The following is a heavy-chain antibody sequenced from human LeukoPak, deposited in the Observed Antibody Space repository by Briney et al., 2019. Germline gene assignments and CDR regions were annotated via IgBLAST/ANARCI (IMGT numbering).Heavy chain of an antibody. CDR1: GGSISSYY. J-gene: IGHJ3*02. Sequence: SETLSLTCTVSGGSISSYYWSWIRQPPGKGLEWIGYIYYSGSTNYNPSLKSRVTISVDTSKNQFSLKLSSVTAADTAVYYCARRGSGYLYDAFDIWGQGTMVTVSS. D-gene: IGHD3-22*01. CDR2: IYYSGST. V-gene: IGHV4-59*12. CDR3: ARRGSGYLYDAFDI.